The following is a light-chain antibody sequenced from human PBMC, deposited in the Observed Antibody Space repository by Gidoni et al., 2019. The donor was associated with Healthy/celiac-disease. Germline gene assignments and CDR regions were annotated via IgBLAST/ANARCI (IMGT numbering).Light chain of an antibody. V-gene: IGKV1-5*01. Sequence: DMQMTQSHSTLSASVGDRVTITCRASQSISSWLAWYQQKPGKAPKLLLYDASSLESGVPSRFSGSGSGTEFTLTISRLQPDDFATYYCQQYNSYSPETFGQGTKVEIK. J-gene: IGKJ1*01. CDR1: QSISSW. CDR2: DAS. CDR3: QQYNSYSPET.